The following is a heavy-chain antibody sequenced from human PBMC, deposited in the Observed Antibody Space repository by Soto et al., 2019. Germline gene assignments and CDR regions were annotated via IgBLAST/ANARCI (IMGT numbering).Heavy chain of an antibody. CDR3: ARRHYCIGGDCYSNGPFDR. CDR2: IKSDGSTT. D-gene: IGHD2-15*01. CDR1: GFTLNSYW. J-gene: IGHJ3*02. V-gene: IGHV3-74*03. Sequence: EVQLVESGGGLVQPGGSLRLSCEASGFTLNSYWMHWVRQAPGKGLVWVSRIKSDGSTTEYADSVKGRFTISRDSAENTLYLQMNSLRAEDTAVYYCARRHYCIGGDCYSNGPFDRWGQGTMVTVSS.